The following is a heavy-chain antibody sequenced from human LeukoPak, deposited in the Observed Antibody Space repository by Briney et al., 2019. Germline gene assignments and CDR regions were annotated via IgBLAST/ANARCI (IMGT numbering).Heavy chain of an antibody. CDR1: GYTFTGYY. D-gene: IGHD6-19*01. V-gene: IGHV1-2*02. Sequence: GASVKVSCKASGYTFTGYYMHWVRQAPGQGLEWMGWTNPNSGGTNYAQKFQGRVTMTRDTSISTAYMELSRLRSDDTAVYYCATDRGNIGWYLGFDYWGQGTVVTVSS. CDR3: ATDRGNIGWYLGFDY. CDR2: TNPNSGGT. J-gene: IGHJ4*02.